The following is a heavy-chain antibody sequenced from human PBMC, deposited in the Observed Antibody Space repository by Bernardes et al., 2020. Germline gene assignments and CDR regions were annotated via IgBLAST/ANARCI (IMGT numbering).Heavy chain of an antibody. CDR1: GFTVSSNY. D-gene: IGHD3-3*01. CDR3: ARGPRYYDFWSGSEPMGAFDI. Sequence: GGSLRLSCAASGFTVSSNYMSWVRQAPGKGLEWVSVIYSGGSTYYADSVKGRFTISRDNSKNTLYLQMNSLRAEDTAVYYCARGPRYYDFWSGSEPMGAFDIWGQGTMVTVSS. V-gene: IGHV3-53*01. CDR2: IYSGGST. J-gene: IGHJ3*02.